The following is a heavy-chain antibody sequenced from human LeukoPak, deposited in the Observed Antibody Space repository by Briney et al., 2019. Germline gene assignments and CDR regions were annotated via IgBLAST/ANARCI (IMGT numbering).Heavy chain of an antibody. V-gene: IGHV3-7*03. J-gene: IGHJ4*02. CDR1: GFTFTNYW. CDR2: IKQDQSEK. D-gene: IGHD2-2*01. CDR3: ARSVEEGYCSETSCYAGY. Sequence: PGGSLRLSCVASGFTFTNYWMTWVRQAPGKGLEWVANIKQDQSEKWYVASVKGRFTVSRDNAKNSMYLQMNSLRAEDTAIYYCARSVEEGYCSETSCYAGYWGRGTLVIVSS.